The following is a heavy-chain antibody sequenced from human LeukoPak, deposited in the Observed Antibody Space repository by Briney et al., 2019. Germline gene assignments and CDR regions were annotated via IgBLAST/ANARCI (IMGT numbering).Heavy chain of an antibody. V-gene: IGHV4-39*07. J-gene: IGHJ5*02. Sequence: SETLSLTCTVSGGSISSGGYYWSWIRQPPGKGLEWIGEINHSGSTNYNPSLKSRVTISVDTSKNQFSLKLSSVTAADTAVYYCARSRIAARRWFDPWGQGTLVTVSS. CDR2: INHSGST. D-gene: IGHD6-6*01. CDR1: GGSISSGGYY. CDR3: ARSRIAARRWFDP.